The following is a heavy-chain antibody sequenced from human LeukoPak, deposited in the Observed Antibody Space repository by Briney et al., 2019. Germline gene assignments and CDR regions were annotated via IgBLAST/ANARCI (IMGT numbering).Heavy chain of an antibody. V-gene: IGHV4-59*08. CDR3: ARDISGGSHVFDI. D-gene: IGHD3-3*02. CDR1: GGSISTYY. Sequence: PSETLSLTCTVSGGSISTYYWSWIRQPLGKGLEWIGNIYYSGSTNYNPSLESRVTLSVDTSKNQFSLQLNSVTAADTAVYYCARDISGGSHVFDIWGQGTMVTVSS. J-gene: IGHJ3*02. CDR2: IYYSGST.